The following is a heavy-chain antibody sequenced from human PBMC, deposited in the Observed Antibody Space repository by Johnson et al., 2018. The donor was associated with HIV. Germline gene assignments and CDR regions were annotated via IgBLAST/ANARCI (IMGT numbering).Heavy chain of an antibody. CDR1: GFTFDDYA. J-gene: IGHJ3*02. Sequence: QLVESGGGLVQPGRSLRLSCAASGFTFDDYAIHWVRQAPGKGLEWVSGISWNSGSIGYADSVKGRFTISRDNAKNTLYLHIKSLRSEDTALYFCARSDYVWGSYTRKGAFDIWGQGTMVTVSS. CDR3: ARSDYVWGSYTRKGAFDI. D-gene: IGHD3-16*01. CDR2: ISWNSGSI. V-gene: IGHV3-9*01.